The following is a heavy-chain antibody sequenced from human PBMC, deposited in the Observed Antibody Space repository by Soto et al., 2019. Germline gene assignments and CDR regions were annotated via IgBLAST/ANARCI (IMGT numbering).Heavy chain of an antibody. CDR1: GFTFSSYG. J-gene: IGHJ4*02. CDR2: IIGSGGTS. D-gene: IGHD6-19*01. Sequence: PGGSLRLSCAASGFTFSSYGMSWVRQAPGKGLEWVSTIIGSGGTSFFADSVKGRFTISRDNSKNTLYLQMNSLRAEDTAVYYCAKRIAVAGAAYYFDYWGQGTQVTVS. CDR3: AKRIAVAGAAYYFDY. V-gene: IGHV3-23*01.